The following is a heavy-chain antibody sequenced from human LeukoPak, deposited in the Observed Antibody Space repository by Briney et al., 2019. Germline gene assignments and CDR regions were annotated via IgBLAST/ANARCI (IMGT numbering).Heavy chain of an antibody. CDR1: GFTFSSYA. V-gene: IGHV3-30-3*01. D-gene: IGHD3-22*01. CDR2: ISYDGSNK. Sequence: PGGSLRLSCAASGFTFSSYAMHWVRQAPGKGLEWVAVISYDGSNKYYADSAKGRFTISRDNAKNSLYLQMNSLRAEDTAVYYCARLTMIVVVIRGDAFDIWGQGTMVTVSS. CDR3: ARLTMIVVVIRGDAFDI. J-gene: IGHJ3*02.